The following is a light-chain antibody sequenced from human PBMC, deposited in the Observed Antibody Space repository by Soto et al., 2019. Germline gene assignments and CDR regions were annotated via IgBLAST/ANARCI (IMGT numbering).Light chain of an antibody. Sequence: SYELTQPPSVSVAPGQTARITCGGSSIGGRSVHWYQQKPGQAPVLVVYNDGDRPSGIPERFSGSNSGNTATLTISRVEAGDEADYYCQLWDSNTDHYVFGSGTKGTVL. CDR3: QLWDSNTDHYV. V-gene: IGLV3-21*02. J-gene: IGLJ1*01. CDR2: NDG. CDR1: SIGGRS.